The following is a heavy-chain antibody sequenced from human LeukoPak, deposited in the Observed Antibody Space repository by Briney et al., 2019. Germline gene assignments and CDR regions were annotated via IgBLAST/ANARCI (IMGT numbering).Heavy chain of an antibody. Sequence: PGGSLRLSCAASGFTFSSYSMNWVRQAPGKRLEWVSYISSSSSTIYYADSVKGRFTISRDNAKNSLYLQMNSLRAEDTAVYYCARDHYYGSGSYYYGMDVWGQGTTVTVSS. V-gene: IGHV3-48*01. CDR1: GFTFSSYS. J-gene: IGHJ6*02. D-gene: IGHD3-10*01. CDR2: ISSSSSTI. CDR3: ARDHYYGSGSYYYGMDV.